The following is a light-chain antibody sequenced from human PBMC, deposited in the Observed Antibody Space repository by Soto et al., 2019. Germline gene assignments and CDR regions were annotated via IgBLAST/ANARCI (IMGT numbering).Light chain of an antibody. CDR2: DVN. CDR1: SSDIGAYNF. Sequence: QSALTQPASVSGSPGQSITISCTGTSSDIGAYNFVSWYQQHPGKAPKLMLYDVNIRPSGVSNRFSGSKSVNTASLTISGLQAEDEADYYCTSWTTSTTMIFGGGTQLTVL. V-gene: IGLV2-14*03. CDR3: TSWTTSTTMI. J-gene: IGLJ2*01.